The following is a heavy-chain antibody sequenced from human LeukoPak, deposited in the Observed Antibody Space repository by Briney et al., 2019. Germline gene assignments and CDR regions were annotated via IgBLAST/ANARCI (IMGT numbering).Heavy chain of an antibody. Sequence: GGSLRLSCAASGFTFSSYGMHWVRQAPGKGLEWVAVISYDGSNKYYADSVKGRFTISRDNSKNTLYLQMNSLRAEDTAVYYCARGTVTAHYWGQGTLVTVSS. J-gene: IGHJ4*02. D-gene: IGHD4-17*01. V-gene: IGHV3-30*03. CDR1: GFTFSSYG. CDR2: ISYDGSNK. CDR3: ARGTVTAHY.